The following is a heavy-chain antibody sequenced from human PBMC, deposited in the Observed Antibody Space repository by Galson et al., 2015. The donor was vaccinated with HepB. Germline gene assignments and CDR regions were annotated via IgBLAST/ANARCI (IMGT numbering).Heavy chain of an antibody. CDR2: IDWDDDK. CDR1: GFSLSTSGMC. V-gene: IGHV2-70*11. CDR3: ARIGYYYYGMDV. Sequence: PALVKPTQTLTLTCTFSGFSLSTSGMCVSWIRQPPGKALEWLARIDWDDDKYYSTSLKTRLTISEDASKNQVVLTMTNMDPVDTATYYCARIGYYYYGMDVWGQGTTVTVSS. J-gene: IGHJ6*02.